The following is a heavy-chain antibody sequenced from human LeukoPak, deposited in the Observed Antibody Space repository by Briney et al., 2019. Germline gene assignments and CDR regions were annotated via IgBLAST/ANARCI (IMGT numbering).Heavy chain of an antibody. Sequence: GASLRLSCVASGFTFSNYAMSWVRQAPGKGLEWVSAITGSGTNTYYADSVKGRFTISRDNAKNSLYLQMNSLRAEDTAVYYCARPYYDILTGYLEYFQHWGQGTLVTVSS. CDR3: ARPYYDILTGYLEYFQH. V-gene: IGHV3-23*01. CDR2: ITGSGTNT. CDR1: GFTFSNYA. D-gene: IGHD3-9*01. J-gene: IGHJ1*01.